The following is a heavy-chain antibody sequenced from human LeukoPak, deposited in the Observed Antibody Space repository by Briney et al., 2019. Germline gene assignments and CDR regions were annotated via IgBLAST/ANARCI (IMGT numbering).Heavy chain of an antibody. V-gene: IGHV4-39*07. CDR2: IYYSGST. CDR1: GGSISSSSYY. D-gene: IGHD6-13*01. CDR3: ARDDPGIAAAGGLY. Sequence: SETLSLTCTVSGGSISSSSYYWGWIRPPPGKGLEWIGSIYYSGSTYYNPSLKSRVRVSIDTSNNLFSLKLNSVTAADTAVYYCARDDPGIAAAGGLYWGQGTLVTVSS. J-gene: IGHJ4*02.